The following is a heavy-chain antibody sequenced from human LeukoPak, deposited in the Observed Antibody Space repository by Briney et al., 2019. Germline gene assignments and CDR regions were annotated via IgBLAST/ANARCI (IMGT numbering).Heavy chain of an antibody. D-gene: IGHD2-2*01. J-gene: IGHJ5*02. CDR1: GDSISGYC. CDR3: ARGTLPAAMRSWFDP. Sequence: NPSETLSLTCTVSGDSISGYCWTWIQQPAGKGLEWIGRIYTSGSTNYNPSLKSRVTMSVDTSKNQFSLKMSSLTAADTAMYYCARGTLPAAMRSWFDPWGQGTLVTVSS. V-gene: IGHV4-4*07. CDR2: IYTSGST.